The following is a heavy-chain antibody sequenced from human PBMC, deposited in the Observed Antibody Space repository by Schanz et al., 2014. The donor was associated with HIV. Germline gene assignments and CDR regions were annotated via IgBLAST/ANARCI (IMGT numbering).Heavy chain of an antibody. CDR1: GFTFSNYG. V-gene: IGHV3-33*01. CDR2: IWYDGSNK. Sequence: QVRLVESGGGVVRPGRSLRLSCTASGFTFSNYGMHWVRQAPGKGLEWVAAIWYDGSNKFYADSVKGRFTISRDNSKNTLYLQMNSLRAEDTAVYYCARDYHWNWFDPWGQGTLVTVSS. CDR3: ARDYHWNWFDP. D-gene: IGHD1-20*01. J-gene: IGHJ5*02.